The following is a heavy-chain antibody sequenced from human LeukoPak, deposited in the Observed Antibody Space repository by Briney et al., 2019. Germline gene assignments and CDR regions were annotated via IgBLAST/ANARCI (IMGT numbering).Heavy chain of an antibody. J-gene: IGHJ4*02. Sequence: ASVKVSCKASGYTFTGYYMHWVRQAPGQGLEWMGWINPNSGGTNYAQKFQGRVTMTRDTSISTAYMELSRLRSDDTAVYYCARALGYSSSWLFPENYYFDYWGQGTLVTVSS. V-gene: IGHV1-2*02. D-gene: IGHD6-13*01. CDR1: GYTFTGYY. CDR2: INPNSGGT. CDR3: ARALGYSSSWLFPENYYFDY.